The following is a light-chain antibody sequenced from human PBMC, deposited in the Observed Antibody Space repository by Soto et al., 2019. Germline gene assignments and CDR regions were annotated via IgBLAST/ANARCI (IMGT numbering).Light chain of an antibody. J-gene: IGKJ5*01. CDR1: QSISTY. CDR3: QQSYSTLLIT. Sequence: DIQMTQSPSSLSASVGDRVTITCRASQSISTYLNWYQQKPGKAPKLLIYAASDLQSGVPSRFSGCGSGTAVTLTISSLQPEDVATYYCQQSYSTLLITFGQGTRLEIK. CDR2: AAS. V-gene: IGKV1-39*01.